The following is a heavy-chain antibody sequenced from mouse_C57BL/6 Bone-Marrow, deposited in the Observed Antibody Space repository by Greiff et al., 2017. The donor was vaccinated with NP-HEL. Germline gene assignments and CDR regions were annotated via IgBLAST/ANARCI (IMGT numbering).Heavy chain of an antibody. CDR1: GYTFTSYG. D-gene: IGHD4-1*01. V-gene: IGHV1-81*01. Sequence: VQRVESGAELARPGASVKLSCKASGYTFTSYGISWVKQRTGQGLEWIGEIYPRSGNTYYNEKFKGKATLTADKSSSTAYMELRSLTSEDSAVYFCARSGTSSWFAYWGQGTLVTVSA. CDR3: ARSGTSSWFAY. J-gene: IGHJ3*01. CDR2: IYPRSGNT.